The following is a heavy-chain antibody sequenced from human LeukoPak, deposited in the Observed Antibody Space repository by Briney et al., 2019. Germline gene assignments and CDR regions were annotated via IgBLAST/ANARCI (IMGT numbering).Heavy chain of an antibody. J-gene: IGHJ6*03. CDR2: INPNSGGT. D-gene: IGHD1-7*01. CDR1: GYTFTGYY. Sequence: ASVKVSCKASGYTFTGYYMHWVRQAPGQGLEWMGWINPNSGGTNYAQKFQGRVTMTRDASISTAYMELSRLRSDDTAVYYRARDLSGTTYYYMDVWGKGTTVTVSS. CDR3: ARDLSGTTYYYMDV. V-gene: IGHV1-2*02.